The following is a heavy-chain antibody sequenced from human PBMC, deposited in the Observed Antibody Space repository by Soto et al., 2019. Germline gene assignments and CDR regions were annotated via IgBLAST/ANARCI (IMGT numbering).Heavy chain of an antibody. CDR1: GSTLSSHW. CDR2: INQDGFGK. D-gene: IGHD1-26*01. Sequence: EVQLVESGGGLVQPGGSLRLSCVISGSTLSSHWMTWVRQAPGKGLEWVASINQDGFGKHYLDSVKCRFTISRDTAKSSLYLQMDSLRVEDTAVYYCAKDHGSGSYPYWGQGTLVTVS. J-gene: IGHJ4*02. V-gene: IGHV3-7*05. CDR3: AKDHGSGSYPY.